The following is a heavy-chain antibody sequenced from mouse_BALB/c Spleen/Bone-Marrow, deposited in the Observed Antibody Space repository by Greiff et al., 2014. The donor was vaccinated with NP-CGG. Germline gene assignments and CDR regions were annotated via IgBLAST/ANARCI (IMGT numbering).Heavy chain of an antibody. J-gene: IGHJ2*01. V-gene: IGHV1-5*01. D-gene: IGHD1-1*01. Sequence: VQLQQSGTVLARPGASVKMSCKASGYSFTSYWMHWVKQRPGQGLEWIGAIYPGNSDTSYNQKFKGKAKLTAVTSASTAYMELSSLTNEDSAVYYCTKEWYYGLDYWGQGTTLTVSS. CDR3: TKEWYYGLDY. CDR2: IYPGNSDT. CDR1: GYSFTSYW.